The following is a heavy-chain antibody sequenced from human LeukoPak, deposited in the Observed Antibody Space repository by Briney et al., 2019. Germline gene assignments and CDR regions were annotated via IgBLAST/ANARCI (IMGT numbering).Heavy chain of an antibody. Sequence: SETLSLTCTVSGGSISSGGYYWSWIRQPPGKGLEWIGYIYHSGSTYYNPSLKSRVTISVDRSKNQFSLKLSSVTAADTAVYYCAREHIVVVVAVLNWFDPWGQGTLVTVSS. CDR2: IYHSGST. V-gene: IGHV4-30-2*01. CDR3: AREHIVVVVAVLNWFDP. D-gene: IGHD2-15*01. J-gene: IGHJ5*02. CDR1: GGSISSGGYY.